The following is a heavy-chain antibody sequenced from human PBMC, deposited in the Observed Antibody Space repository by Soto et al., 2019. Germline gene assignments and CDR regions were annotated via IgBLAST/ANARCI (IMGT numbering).Heavy chain of an antibody. CDR3: ARGGAGYCSSTSCYAIYYYYGMDV. J-gene: IGHJ6*02. D-gene: IGHD2-2*01. CDR1: GYTFTSYG. Sequence: ASVKVSCKASGYTFTSYGISWVRQAPGQGLEWMGWISAYNGNTNYAQKLQGRVTMTTDTSTSTAYMELSSLRSEDTAVYYCARGGAGYCSSTSCYAIYYYYGMDVWGQGTTVTVSS. V-gene: IGHV1-18*01. CDR2: ISAYNGNT.